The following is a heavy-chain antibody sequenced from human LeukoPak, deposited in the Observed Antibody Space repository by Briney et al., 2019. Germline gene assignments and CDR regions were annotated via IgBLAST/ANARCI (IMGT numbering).Heavy chain of an antibody. V-gene: IGHV3-30*18. CDR2: ISYDGSNK. CDR1: GFTFSSYG. Sequence: PGGSLRLSCAASGFTFSSYGMHWVRQAPGKGLEWVAVISYDGSNKYYADSVKGRFTISRDNSKNTLYLQMNSLRAEDTAVYYCAKDLYYYDIYYYYVMDVWGQGTAVSVSS. D-gene: IGHD3-22*01. J-gene: IGHJ6*02. CDR3: AKDLYYYDIYYYYVMDV.